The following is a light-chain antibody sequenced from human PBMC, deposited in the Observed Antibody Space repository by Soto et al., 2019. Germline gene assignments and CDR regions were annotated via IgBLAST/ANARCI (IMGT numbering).Light chain of an antibody. J-gene: IGKJ1*01. CDR2: QAS. CDR1: ENINKW. Sequence: DIQMTQSPSTLSASVGDRVTITCRASENINKWLAWYQQRPGTVPKLLIYQASNLESGVPARFSGSGSGTDFTLTISCLQSEDFAVYYCQQYNNWPPWTFGQGTKV. CDR3: QQYNNWPPWT. V-gene: IGKV1-5*03.